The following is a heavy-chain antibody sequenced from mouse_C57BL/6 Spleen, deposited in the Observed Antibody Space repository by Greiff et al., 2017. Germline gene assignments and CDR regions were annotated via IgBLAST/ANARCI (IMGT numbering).Heavy chain of an antibody. Sequence: QVQLQQPGAELVKPGASVKLSCTASGYTFTSYWMPWVQLRPGQGLEWIGMIHPNSGSTNYNEKFKSKATLTVDKSSSTAYMQLSSLTSEDSAVYYCASHDYDDYFDYWGQGTTLTVSS. CDR2: IHPNSGST. D-gene: IGHD2-4*01. J-gene: IGHJ2*01. CDR3: ASHDYDDYFDY. CDR1: GYTFTSYW. V-gene: IGHV1-64*01.